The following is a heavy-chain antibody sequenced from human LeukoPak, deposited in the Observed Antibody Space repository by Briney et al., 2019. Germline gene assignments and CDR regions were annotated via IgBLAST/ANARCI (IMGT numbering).Heavy chain of an antibody. CDR1: GFTFSSYW. CDR3: VTDYDILTGYYRDAFDI. D-gene: IGHD3-9*01. J-gene: IGHJ3*02. Sequence: PLGVLRLSCAAPGFTFSSYWMYWVRQAPGKGLEWVSRINSYGSSTSYADSVKGRFTISRDNSKNTLYLQMNSLRAEDTAVYYCVTDYDILTGYYRDAFDIWGQGTMVTVSS. CDR2: INSYGSST. V-gene: IGHV3-74*01.